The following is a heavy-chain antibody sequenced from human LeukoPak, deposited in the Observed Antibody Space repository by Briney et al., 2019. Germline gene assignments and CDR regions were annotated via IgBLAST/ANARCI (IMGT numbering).Heavy chain of an antibody. D-gene: IGHD6-19*01. V-gene: IGHV4-34*01. CDR2: INHSGST. CDR3: ARRLAVAGHFDY. Sequence: SETLSLTCAVYGGSFSGYYWSWIRQPPGKGLEWIGEINHSGSTNYNPSLKSRVTISVDTSKNQFSLKLSSVTAADTAVYYCARRLAVAGHFDYWGQGTLVTVSS. J-gene: IGHJ4*02. CDR1: GGSFSGYY.